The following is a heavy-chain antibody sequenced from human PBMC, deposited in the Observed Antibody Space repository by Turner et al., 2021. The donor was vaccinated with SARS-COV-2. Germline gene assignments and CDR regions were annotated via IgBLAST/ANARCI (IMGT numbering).Heavy chain of an antibody. CDR2: VAYSGTT. D-gene: IGHD1-7*01. Sequence: QLQLQESGPGLVKPSETLSLTCTVSNGSISSSSYYWGWIRQPPGKGLEWIGSVAYSGTTYYTPSLKSRVTISVDTSKNQFSLKLSSVTAADTAVYYCARRVRTGNTGYYFDYWGQGTLVTVSS. V-gene: IGHV4-39*01. CDR1: NGSISSSSYY. CDR3: ARRVRTGNTGYYFDY. J-gene: IGHJ4*01.